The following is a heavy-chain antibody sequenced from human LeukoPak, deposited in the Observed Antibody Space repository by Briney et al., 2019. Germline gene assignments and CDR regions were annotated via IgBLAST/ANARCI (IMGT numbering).Heavy chain of an antibody. V-gene: IGHV3-74*01. Sequence: QTGGSLRLSCAASGFTFSSYWMHWVRQAPGKGLVWVSRINSDGSSTSYADSVKGRFTISRDNAKNTLYLQMNSLRAEDTAVYYCARDPPYCGDDCYSAPFDYWGQGTLVTVSS. CDR1: GFTFSSYW. J-gene: IGHJ4*02. CDR3: ARDPPYCGDDCYSAPFDY. D-gene: IGHD2-21*02. CDR2: INSDGSST.